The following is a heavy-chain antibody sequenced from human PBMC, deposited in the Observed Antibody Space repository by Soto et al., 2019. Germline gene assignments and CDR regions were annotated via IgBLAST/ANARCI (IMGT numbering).Heavy chain of an antibody. Sequence: EVQLLESGGGLVQPGGSLRLSCAASGFTFSSYAMSWVRQAPGKGLEWVSAISGSGGSTYYADSVKGRFTISRDNSKNTLYLQMNGLRAEDTAVYYSAKGEIDPTPEGGFDYWGQGTLVTVSS. CDR2: ISGSGGST. CDR1: GFTFSSYA. CDR3: AKGEIDPTPEGGFDY. J-gene: IGHJ4*02. V-gene: IGHV3-23*01. D-gene: IGHD2-15*01.